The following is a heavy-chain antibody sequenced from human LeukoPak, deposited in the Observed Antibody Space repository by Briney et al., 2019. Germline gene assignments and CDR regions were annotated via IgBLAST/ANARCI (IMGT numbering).Heavy chain of an antibody. CDR2: ISGSGGST. CDR3: AREELLGAYYYYGMDV. CDR1: GFTFSSYA. V-gene: IGHV3-23*01. J-gene: IGHJ6*02. D-gene: IGHD1-26*01. Sequence: TGGSLRLSCAASGFTFSSYAMNWVRQAPGKGLEWVSAISGSGGSTYYADSVKGRFTISRDNSKNTLYLQMNSLRAEDTAVYYCAREELLGAYYYYGMDVWGQGTTVTVSS.